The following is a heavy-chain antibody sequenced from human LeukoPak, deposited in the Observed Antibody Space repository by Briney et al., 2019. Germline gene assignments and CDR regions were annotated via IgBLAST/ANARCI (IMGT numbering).Heavy chain of an antibody. Sequence: PGGSLRLSCAASGFTFDDYGMSWVRQAPGKGLEWVSGINWNGGSTGYADSVKGRFTISRDNAKNSLYLQMNSLRAEDTALYYCARVLGYCSSTSCYYYYXMXVXGKGTTXXXS. CDR2: INWNGGST. D-gene: IGHD2-2*01. J-gene: IGHJ6*03. CDR3: ARVLGYCSSTSCYYYYXMXV. CDR1: GFTFDDYG. V-gene: IGHV3-20*04.